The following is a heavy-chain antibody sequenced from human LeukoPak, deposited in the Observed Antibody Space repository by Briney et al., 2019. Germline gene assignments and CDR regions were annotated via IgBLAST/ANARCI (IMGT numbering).Heavy chain of an antibody. CDR1: GFTFSSYA. CDR2: VSGSGGST. Sequence: PGGSLRLSCAASGFTFSSYAMSWVRQAPGKGLEWVSGVSGSGGSTYYADSVKGRFTISRDNSKNTLYLQMNSLRAEGTAVYYCAKLGYCSSTSCYGYGYWGQGTLVTVSS. D-gene: IGHD2-2*01. V-gene: IGHV3-23*01. CDR3: AKLGYCSSTSCYGYGY. J-gene: IGHJ4*02.